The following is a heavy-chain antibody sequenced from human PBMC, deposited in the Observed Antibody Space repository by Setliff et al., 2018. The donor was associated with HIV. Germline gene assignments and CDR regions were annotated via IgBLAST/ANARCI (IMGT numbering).Heavy chain of an antibody. CDR2: ITSSTYI. CDR1: GFSFDDYA. CDR3: ARRGATVTTRYIDY. Sequence: GSLRLSCAASGFSFDDYAMHWVRQAPGKGLEWVSSITSSTYIYYADSVKGRFTISRDNAKNSLYLQMNSLRVEDTAVYYCARRGATVTTRYIDYWGQGTLVTVS. V-gene: IGHV3-21*01. J-gene: IGHJ4*02. D-gene: IGHD4-17*01.